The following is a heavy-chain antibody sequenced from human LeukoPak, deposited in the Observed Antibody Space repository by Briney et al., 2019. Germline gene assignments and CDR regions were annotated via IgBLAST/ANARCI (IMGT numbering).Heavy chain of an antibody. CDR2: IYYSGST. V-gene: IGHV4-59*01. D-gene: IGHD5-12*01. Sequence: SETLSLTCTVSGGSISSYYWSWIRQPPVKGLEWIGYIYYSGSTNYNPSLKSRVTISVDTSKNQFSLKLSSVTAADTAVYYCARGGNSGYDFDYWGQGTLVTVSS. CDR3: ARGGNSGYDFDY. J-gene: IGHJ4*02. CDR1: GGSISSYY.